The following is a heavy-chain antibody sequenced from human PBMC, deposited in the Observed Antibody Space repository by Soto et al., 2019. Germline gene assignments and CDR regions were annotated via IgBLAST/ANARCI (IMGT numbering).Heavy chain of an antibody. D-gene: IGHD3-9*01. Sequence: GESLKISCKGSGYSFTSYWIGWVRQMPGKGLEWMGIIYPGDSDTRYSPSFQGQINISADKSISTAYLQWNSLKASDTAMYYCARQGVGASCDILTGPMSDAFDIWGQGTMVTVSS. CDR1: GYSFTSYW. CDR3: ARQGVGASCDILTGPMSDAFDI. J-gene: IGHJ3*02. CDR2: IYPGDSDT. V-gene: IGHV5-51*01.